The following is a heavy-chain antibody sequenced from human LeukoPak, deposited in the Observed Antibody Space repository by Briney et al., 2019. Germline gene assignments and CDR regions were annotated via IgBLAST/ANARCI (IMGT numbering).Heavy chain of an antibody. CDR1: GYTFTSYG. D-gene: IGHD6-19*01. CDR2: ISAYNGNT. Sequence: GASVKVSCKASGYTFTSYGISWVRQAPGQGLEWMGWISAYNGNTNYAQKPQGRVTMTTDTSTSTAYMELRSLRSDDTAVYYCARVISFEQWPPFDYWGQGTLVTVSS. CDR3: ARVISFEQWPPFDY. J-gene: IGHJ4*02. V-gene: IGHV1-18*01.